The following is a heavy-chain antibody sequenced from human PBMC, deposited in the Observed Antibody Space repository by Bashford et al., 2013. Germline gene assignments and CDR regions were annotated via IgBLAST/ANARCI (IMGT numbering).Heavy chain of an antibody. D-gene: IGHD2-2*01. CDR1: GFTFSSYS. J-gene: IGHJ5*02. V-gene: IGHV3-21*04. CDR3: VKEAGSTSWFGYNP. Sequence: GSLRLSCAASGFTFSSYSMNWVRQAPGKGLEWVSSISSSSSYIYYADSVKGRFTISRDNSENTLLLQMNSLRAEDTAIYYCVKEAGSTSWFGYNPWGQGTLVTVSS. CDR2: ISSSSSYI.